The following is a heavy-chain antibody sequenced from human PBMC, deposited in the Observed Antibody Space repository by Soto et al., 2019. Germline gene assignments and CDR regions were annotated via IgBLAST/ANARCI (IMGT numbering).Heavy chain of an antibody. CDR2: IYYSGST. J-gene: IGHJ4*02. CDR3: ARAPTLGLGATEYYFHY. V-gene: IGHV4-31*03. D-gene: IGHD1-26*01. Sequence: PSETLSLTCTVSGGSISSGGYYWSWIRQHPGKGLEWIGYIYYSGSTYYNPSLKSRVTISVDTSKNQFSLKLSSVTAADTAVYYCARAPTLGLGATEYYFHYWGQGTLVTVSS. CDR1: GGSISSGGYY.